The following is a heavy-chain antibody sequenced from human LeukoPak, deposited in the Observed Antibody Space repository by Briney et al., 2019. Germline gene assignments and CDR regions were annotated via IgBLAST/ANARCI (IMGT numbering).Heavy chain of an antibody. CDR1: GFTFSSYA. J-gene: IGHJ6*02. CDR3: ARNYYGSGRNYYYGMDV. D-gene: IGHD3-10*01. Sequence: PGGSLRLSCAASGFTFSSYAMHWVRQAPGKGLEWVALISYDGSNKYYADSVKGRFTISRDNSKNTLYLQMNSLRAEDTAVYYCARNYYGSGRNYYYGMDVWGQGTTVTVSS. CDR2: ISYDGSNK. V-gene: IGHV3-30*04.